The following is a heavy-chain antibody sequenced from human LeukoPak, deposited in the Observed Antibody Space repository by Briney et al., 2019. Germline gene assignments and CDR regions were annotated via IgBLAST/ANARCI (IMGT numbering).Heavy chain of an antibody. J-gene: IGHJ3*02. CDR3: ARVAGIIRGAFDI. V-gene: IGHV3-21*01. Sequence: GGSLRLSCAASGFTFSSHSMNWVRQAPGKGLEWVASISSGSDYKYYAGSVKGRFTISRDNAKNSLYLQLNSLRAEDTAVYYCARVAGIIRGAFDIWGQGTMVTVSS. CDR2: ISSGSDYK. CDR1: GFTFSSHS. D-gene: IGHD6-13*01.